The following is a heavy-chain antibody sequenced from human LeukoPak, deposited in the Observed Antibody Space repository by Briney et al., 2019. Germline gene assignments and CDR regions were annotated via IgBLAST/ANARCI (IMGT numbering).Heavy chain of an antibody. D-gene: IGHD3-9*01. CDR1: GFTFDDYA. V-gene: IGHV3-9*01. Sequence: PGGSLRLSCAASGFTFDDYAMHSVRQAPGKGLEWVSGISWNSGSIVYADSLKGRFTISIDNAKNSLYLQMNSLRAEDTALYYCAKDLARSYDILTGYYTFDYWGQGTLVTVSS. CDR2: ISWNSGSI. J-gene: IGHJ4*02. CDR3: AKDLARSYDILTGYYTFDY.